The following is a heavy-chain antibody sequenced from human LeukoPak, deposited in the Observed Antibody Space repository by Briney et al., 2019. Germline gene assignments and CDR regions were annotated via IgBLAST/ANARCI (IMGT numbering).Heavy chain of an antibody. CDR2: IYRGGTT. D-gene: IGHD6-19*01. CDR3: ARAVPGSGYCSGWHFDC. V-gene: IGHV3-66*01. CDR1: GFTVSSNY. J-gene: IGHJ4*02. Sequence: GGSLRLSCVASGFTVSSNYMSWVRQAPGKGPEWLSVIYRGGTTYYAGSVKGRFTISRDDSKNTLYLQMNSLRAEDTAVYYCARAVPGSGYCSGWHFDCWGQGTLVTVSS.